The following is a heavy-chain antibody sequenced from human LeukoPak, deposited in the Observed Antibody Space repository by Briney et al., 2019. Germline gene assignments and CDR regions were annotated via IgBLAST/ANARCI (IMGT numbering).Heavy chain of an antibody. Sequence: SETLSLTCAVYGGSFSGYYWTWIRQSPGRGLEWIGEVHYSGSATYNPSLKSRVTISVDTSINQFSLKMNSVTAADTAVYYCARDDADYDYVWGSYGGDWGQGTLVTVSS. D-gene: IGHD3-16*01. CDR2: VHYSGSA. CDR3: ARDDADYDYVWGSYGGD. J-gene: IGHJ4*02. V-gene: IGHV4-34*01. CDR1: GGSFSGYY.